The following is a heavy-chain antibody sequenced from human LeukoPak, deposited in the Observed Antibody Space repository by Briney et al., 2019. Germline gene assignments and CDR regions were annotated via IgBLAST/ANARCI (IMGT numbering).Heavy chain of an antibody. CDR1: GYSFTGYY. V-gene: IGHV1-2*02. CDR3: ARGGFSNEEFDP. D-gene: IGHD3-3*01. J-gene: IGHJ5*02. CDR2: INPDSGGT. Sequence: ASVKVSCKASGYSFTGYYMHWVRQAPGQGLEWMGWINPDSGGTNYAQKFQGRVTMTRDTSLTTAYMGLTRLTSDDTAVYYCARGGFSNEEFDPWGQRTLVTVSS.